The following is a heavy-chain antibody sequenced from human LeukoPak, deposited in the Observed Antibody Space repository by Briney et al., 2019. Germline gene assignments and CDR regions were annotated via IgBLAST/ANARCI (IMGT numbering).Heavy chain of an antibody. V-gene: IGHV3-30-3*01. CDR2: ISYDGSNT. Sequence: GGSLRLSCAASGITFINHAMDWVRQAPGKGLEWVAVISYDGSNTYYADSVKGRFTISRDNSKSTLYLQMNSLRAEDTAVYYCARVGKGYCSSTSCREYFQHWGQGTLVTVSS. D-gene: IGHD2-2*01. CDR3: ARVGKGYCSSTSCREYFQH. CDR1: GITFINHA. J-gene: IGHJ1*01.